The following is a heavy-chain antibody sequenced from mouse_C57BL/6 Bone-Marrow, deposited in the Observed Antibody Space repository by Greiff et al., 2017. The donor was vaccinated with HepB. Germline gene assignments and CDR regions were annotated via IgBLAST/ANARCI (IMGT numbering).Heavy chain of an antibody. CDR2: IHPNSGST. V-gene: IGHV1-64*01. CDR1: GYTFTSYW. D-gene: IGHD1-1*01. CDR3: ARWGYYGV. Sequence: QVHVKQPGAELVKPGASVKLSCKASGYTFTSYWMHWVKQRPGQGLEWIGMIHPNSGSTNYNEKFKSKATLTVDKSSSTAYMQLSSLTSEDSAVYYCARWGYYGVWGQGTTLTVSS. J-gene: IGHJ2*01.